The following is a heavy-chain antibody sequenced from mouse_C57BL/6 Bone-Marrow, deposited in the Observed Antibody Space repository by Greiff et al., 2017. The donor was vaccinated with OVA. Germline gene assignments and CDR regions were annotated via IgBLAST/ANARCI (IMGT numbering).Heavy chain of an antibody. Sequence: QVQLQQPGAELVKPGASVKLSCKASGYTFTSYWMQWVKQRPGQGLEWIGEIDPSDSYTNYNQKFKGKATLTVDTYSSTAYMQLSSLTSEDSAVYYCARRRYYFDYWGQGTTLTVSS. CDR1: GYTFTSYW. V-gene: IGHV1-50*01. J-gene: IGHJ2*01. CDR2: IDPSDSYT. CDR3: ARRRYYFDY.